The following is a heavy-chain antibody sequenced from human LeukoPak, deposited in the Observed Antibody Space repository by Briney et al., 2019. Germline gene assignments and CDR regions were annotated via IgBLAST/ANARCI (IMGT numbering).Heavy chain of an antibody. Sequence: SETLSLTCSVSGGSISSGDYYWSWIRQPPGTGLEWIGYIYYSGSTYCNPSLKSRVTISVDTSKNQFSLKLSSVTAADTAVYYCARRFYGSGSIDPWGQGTLVIVSS. CDR1: GGSISSGDYY. J-gene: IGHJ5*02. CDR3: ARRFYGSGSIDP. D-gene: IGHD3-10*01. CDR2: IYYSGST. V-gene: IGHV4-30-4*01.